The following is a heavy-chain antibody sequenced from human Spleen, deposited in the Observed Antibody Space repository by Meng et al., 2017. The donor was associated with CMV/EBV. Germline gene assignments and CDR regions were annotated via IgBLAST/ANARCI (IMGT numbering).Heavy chain of an antibody. V-gene: IGHV4-38-2*02. CDR2: IYHSGST. CDR1: GYSITSGYY. J-gene: IGHJ4*02. Sequence: VSLRLSCTVSGYSITSGYYWGWIRQPPGKGLEWIGNIYHSGSTNYNPSLKSRVTISVDTSKNQFSLKLTSVAAADTAVYYCARDGSGDDYWGQGMLVTVSS. D-gene: IGHD1-26*01. CDR3: ARDGSGDDY.